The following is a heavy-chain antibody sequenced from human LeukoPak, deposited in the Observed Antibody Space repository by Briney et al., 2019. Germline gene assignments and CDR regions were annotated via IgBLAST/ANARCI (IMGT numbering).Heavy chain of an antibody. Sequence: GGPLRLSCAASGLTFSNYAMTWVRQAPGKGLEWVAVISYDGSNKYYADSVKGRFTISRDNSKNTLYLQMNSLRAEDTAVYYCAKWPHWFDPWGQGTLVTVSS. CDR3: AKWPHWFDP. V-gene: IGHV3-30*18. J-gene: IGHJ5*02. CDR2: ISYDGSNK. CDR1: GLTFSNYA.